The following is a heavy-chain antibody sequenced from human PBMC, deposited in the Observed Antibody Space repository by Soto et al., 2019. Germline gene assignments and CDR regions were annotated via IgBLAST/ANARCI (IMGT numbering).Heavy chain of an antibody. CDR3: AHRDSAGTTTYFDS. J-gene: IGHJ4*02. V-gene: IGHV2-5*02. D-gene: IGHD1-1*01. CDR2: IYWDGES. CDR1: GFSFTTTRMG. Sequence: QITLKEAGPTLVKPTETLTLTCTFSGFSFTTTRMGVGWTRQPPGKALEWLAIIYWDGESRYNHLLRRQLTRTEDTSKNQVVLTMTNMDPKDTATYYCAHRDSAGTTTYFDSWGQGIPVTVAS.